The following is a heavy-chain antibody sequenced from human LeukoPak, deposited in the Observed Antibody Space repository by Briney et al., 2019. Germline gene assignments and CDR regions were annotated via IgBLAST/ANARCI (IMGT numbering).Heavy chain of an antibody. CDR2: IYYSGST. CDR1: GGSISSGGYY. CDR3: ASISGDFWSEGWFDP. J-gene: IGHJ5*02. V-gene: IGHV4-31*03. Sequence: PSETLSLTCTVSGGSISSGGYYWSWIRQHPGKGLEWIGYIYYSGSTYYNPSLKSRVTISVDTSKNQFSLKLSSVTAVDTAVYYCASISGDFWSEGWFDPWGQGTLVTVSS. D-gene: IGHD3-3*01.